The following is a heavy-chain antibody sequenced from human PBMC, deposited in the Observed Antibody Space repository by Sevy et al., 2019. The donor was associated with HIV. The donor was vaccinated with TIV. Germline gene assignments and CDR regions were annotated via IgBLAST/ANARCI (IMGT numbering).Heavy chain of an antibody. J-gene: IGHJ4*02. Sequence: SETLSLTCTVSGGSISSSSYYWGWIRQPPGKGLEWIGSIYYSGSTYYNPSLKSRVTISVDTSKNQFSLKLSSVTAADTAVYYCARLGIPLWVPYYFDYWGQGTLVTVSS. D-gene: IGHD3-10*01. V-gene: IGHV4-39*01. CDR2: IYYSGST. CDR1: GGSISSSSYY. CDR3: ARLGIPLWVPYYFDY.